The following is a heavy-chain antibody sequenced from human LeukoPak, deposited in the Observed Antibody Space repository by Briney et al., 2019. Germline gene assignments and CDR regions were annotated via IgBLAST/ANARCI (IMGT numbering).Heavy chain of an antibody. CDR3: ARDRGQVLYDAFDI. J-gene: IGHJ3*02. CDR1: GGSISRYY. V-gene: IGHV4-59*01. D-gene: IGHD2-2*02. Sequence: SETLSLTCTVAGGSISRYYWSWIRQPAGKGLEWIGYIYYSGSTNYNPSLKSRVTISVDTSKNQFSLKLSSVTAADTAVYYCARDRGQVLYDAFDIWGQGTMVTVSS. CDR2: IYYSGST.